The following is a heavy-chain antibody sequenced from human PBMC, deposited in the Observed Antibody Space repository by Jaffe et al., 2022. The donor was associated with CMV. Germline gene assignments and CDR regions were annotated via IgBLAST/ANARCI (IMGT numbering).Heavy chain of an antibody. Sequence: EVQLVESGGGLVKPGGSLRLSCAASGFTFSSYSMNWVRQAPGKGLEWVSSISSSSSYIYYADSVKGRFTISRDNAKNSLYLQMNSLRAEDTAVYYCASKGIAVAGTVDYWGQGTLVTVSS. CDR3: ASKGIAVAGTVDY. CDR1: GFTFSSYS. CDR2: ISSSSSYI. J-gene: IGHJ4*02. D-gene: IGHD6-19*01. V-gene: IGHV3-21*01.